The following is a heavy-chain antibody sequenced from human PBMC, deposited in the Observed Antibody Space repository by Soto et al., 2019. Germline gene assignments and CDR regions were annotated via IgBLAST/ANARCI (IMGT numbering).Heavy chain of an antibody. V-gene: IGHV3-23*01. CDR3: AKENSGYEK. Sequence: EVQLLESGGGLVQPGGSLRLSCAASAFTFSLYGMSWVRQAPGKGLEWVSAISSGGSRFYADSVKGRFTISRDNSKNTLDLQMNSLRAEDTAVYYCAKENSGYEKWGQGTLVTVSS. CDR1: AFTFSLYG. CDR2: ISSGGSR. J-gene: IGHJ4*02. D-gene: IGHD5-12*01.